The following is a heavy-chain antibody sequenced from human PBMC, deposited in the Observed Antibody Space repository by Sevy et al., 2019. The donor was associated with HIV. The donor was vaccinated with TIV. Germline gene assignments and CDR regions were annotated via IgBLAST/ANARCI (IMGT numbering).Heavy chain of an antibody. CDR1: GFAFSSHA. V-gene: IGHV3-30-3*01. Sequence: GESLKISCAASGFAFSSHAMHWVRQAPGKGLEWVGVISYEGTETFYAASVEGRFTISRDNSKNMLSLQMNSLRAEDTAVYYCARDPRTAAAGTRYFDYWGQGTLVTVSS. J-gene: IGHJ4*02. CDR3: ARDPRTAAAGTRYFDY. CDR2: ISYEGTET. D-gene: IGHD6-13*01.